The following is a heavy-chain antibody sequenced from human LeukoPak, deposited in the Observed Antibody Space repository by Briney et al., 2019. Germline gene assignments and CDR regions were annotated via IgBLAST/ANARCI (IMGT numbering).Heavy chain of an antibody. Sequence: GRSLRLSCAASGFTFSSYAMYWVRQAPGKGLEWVAVISYDGSNKYYADSVKGRFTISRDNSKNTLYLQMNSLRAEDTAVYYCARDRHGSQTGTTSIDYWGQGTLVTVSS. V-gene: IGHV3-30-3*01. CDR1: GFTFSSYA. CDR2: ISYDGSNK. CDR3: ARDRHGSQTGTTSIDY. J-gene: IGHJ4*02. D-gene: IGHD1-1*01.